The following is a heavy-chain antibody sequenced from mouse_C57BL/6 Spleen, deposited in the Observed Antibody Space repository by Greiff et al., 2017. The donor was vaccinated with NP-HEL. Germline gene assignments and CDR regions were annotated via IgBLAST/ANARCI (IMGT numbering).Heavy chain of an antibody. Sequence: QVQLQQPGAELVMPGASVKLSCKASGYTFTSYWMHWVKQRPGQGLEWIGEIDPSDSYTNYNQKFKGKSTLTVDKSSSTAYMQLSSLTSEDSAVYYCARGEGAHYFDYWGQGTTLTVSS. CDR3: ARGEGAHYFDY. J-gene: IGHJ2*01. D-gene: IGHD3-1*01. CDR1: GYTFTSYW. V-gene: IGHV1-69*01. CDR2: IDPSDSYT.